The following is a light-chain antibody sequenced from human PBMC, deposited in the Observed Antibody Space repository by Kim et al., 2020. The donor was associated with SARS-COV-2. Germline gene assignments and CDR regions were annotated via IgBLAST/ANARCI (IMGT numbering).Light chain of an antibody. CDR1: SSDVGSYNR. Sequence: TISCSGTSSDVGSYNRVSWYQQPPGTAPKLMIYEVSNRPSGVPDRFSGSKSGNTASLTISGLQAEDEADYYCSSYTSSSTLVVFGGGTQLTVL. J-gene: IGLJ2*01. CDR2: EVS. V-gene: IGLV2-18*02. CDR3: SSYTSSSTLVV.